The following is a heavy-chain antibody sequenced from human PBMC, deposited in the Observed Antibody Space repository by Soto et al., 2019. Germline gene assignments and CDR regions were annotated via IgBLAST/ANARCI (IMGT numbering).Heavy chain of an antibody. Sequence: QVQLQESGPGLVKPSETLSLTGSVSGGSISSDDWRWLRQPPGKGLGWIGDIDYTGSTNYNPSRKSQVTITVDTYKNQFCLNLRSVTAADTAVYYCARARPGVVVVASREMDVWGQGTTVTVSS. CDR3: ARARPGVVVVASREMDV. CDR1: GGSISSDD. D-gene: IGHD2-15*01. CDR2: IDYTGST. J-gene: IGHJ6*02. V-gene: IGHV4-59*12.